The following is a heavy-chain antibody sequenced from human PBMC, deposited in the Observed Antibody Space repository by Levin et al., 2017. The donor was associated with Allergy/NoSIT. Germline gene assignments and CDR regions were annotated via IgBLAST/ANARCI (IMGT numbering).Heavy chain of an antibody. CDR2: LYHTGSTSYNP. D-gene: IGHD3-22*01. V-gene: IGHV4-30-2*01. CDR1: GASISTGGYS. CDR3: ARGHFYDSNGYYYSY. Sequence: SCAVSGASISTGGYSWSWIRQPPGKGLEWIGFLYHTGSTSYNPSYNPSLKSRVTISVDTSKNQFSLRLSSVTAADTAVYYCARGHFYDSNGYYYSYWGQGTLVTVSS. J-gene: IGHJ4*02.